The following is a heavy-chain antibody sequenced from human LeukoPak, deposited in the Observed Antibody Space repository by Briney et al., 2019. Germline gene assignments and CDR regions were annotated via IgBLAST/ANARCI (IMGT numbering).Heavy chain of an antibody. CDR3: ASETTVTQHWYFDL. J-gene: IGHJ2*01. CDR1: GFTVSSNY. D-gene: IGHD4-17*01. Sequence: SGGSLRLSCAASGFTVSSNYMSWVRQAPGKGLEWVSVIYNGGSTDYADSVKGRFTISRDNSKNTLYLQMNSLRAEDTAVYYCASETTVTQHWYFDLWGRGTLVTVSS. CDR2: IYNGGST. V-gene: IGHV3-53*01.